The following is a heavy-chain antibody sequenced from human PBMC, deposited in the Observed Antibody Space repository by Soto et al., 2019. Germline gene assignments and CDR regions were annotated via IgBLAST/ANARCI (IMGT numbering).Heavy chain of an antibody. D-gene: IGHD6-13*01. V-gene: IGHV3-23*01. CDR2: ISGSGGST. CDR3: AKVDSSWYAEYFQH. CDR1: GVPFSSYA. Sequence: GGSLRLSCAASGVPFSSYAMSWVRQAPGKGLEWVSAISGSGGSTYYADSVKGRFTISRDNSKNTLYLQMNSLRAEDTAVYYCAKVDSSWYAEYFQHWGQGTLVTVSS. J-gene: IGHJ1*01.